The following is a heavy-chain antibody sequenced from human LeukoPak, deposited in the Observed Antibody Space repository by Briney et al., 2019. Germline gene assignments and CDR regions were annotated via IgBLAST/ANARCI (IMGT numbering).Heavy chain of an antibody. CDR1: GFTFSSYG. D-gene: IGHD6-19*01. CDR2: ISYDGSNK. V-gene: IGHV3-30*18. CDR3: AKDRSPIAVAAPFDY. Sequence: GRSLRLSCAASGFTFSSYGMHWVRQAPGKGLEWVVVISYDGSNKYYADSVKGRFTISRDNSKNTLYLQMNSLRAEDTAVYYCAKDRSPIAVAAPFDYWGQGTLVTVSS. J-gene: IGHJ4*02.